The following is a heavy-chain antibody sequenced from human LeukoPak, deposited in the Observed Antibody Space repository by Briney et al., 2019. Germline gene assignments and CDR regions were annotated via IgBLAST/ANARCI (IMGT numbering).Heavy chain of an antibody. CDR1: GFTFRSSA. CDR2: ISGSGGST. Sequence: GGSLRLSCAAPGFTFRSSAMSWVRQAPGKGLEWVSAISGSGGSTYYADSVKGRFTISRDNSKNTLYLQMNSLRAEDTAVYYCAKSFTIFGVAPSFDYWGQGTLVTVSS. J-gene: IGHJ4*02. D-gene: IGHD3-3*01. V-gene: IGHV3-23*01. CDR3: AKSFTIFGVAPSFDY.